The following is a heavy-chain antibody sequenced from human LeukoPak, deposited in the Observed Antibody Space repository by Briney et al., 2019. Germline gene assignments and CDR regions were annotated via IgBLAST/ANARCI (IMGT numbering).Heavy chain of an antibody. CDR3: ASAEAMDV. Sequence: GGSLRLSCAASGFSFSVYAMSWVRQAPGKGLDWVSTLSGNGDSTYYADSVKGRFTISRDNSKNTLYQQMNSLRAEDTALYYCASAEAMDVWGQGTTVTVSS. V-gene: IGHV3-23*01. CDR1: GFSFSVYA. CDR2: LSGNGDST. J-gene: IGHJ6*02.